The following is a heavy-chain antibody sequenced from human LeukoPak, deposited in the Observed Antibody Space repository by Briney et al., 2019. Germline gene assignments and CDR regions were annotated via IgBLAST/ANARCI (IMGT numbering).Heavy chain of an antibody. J-gene: IGHJ4*02. CDR3: ARDRGGWYLPGGIDY. CDR2: ISSSSSYI. D-gene: IGHD6-19*01. V-gene: IGHV3-21*01. CDR1: GFTFSSYS. Sequence: GGSLRLSCAASGFTFSSYSMNWVRQAPGKGLEWASSISSSSSYIYYADSVKGRFTISRDNAKNSLYLQMNSLRAEDTAVYYCARDRGGWYLPGGIDYWGQGTLVTVSS.